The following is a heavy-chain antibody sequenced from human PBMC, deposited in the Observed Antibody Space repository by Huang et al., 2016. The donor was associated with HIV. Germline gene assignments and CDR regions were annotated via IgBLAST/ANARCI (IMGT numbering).Heavy chain of an antibody. V-gene: IGHV1-69*13. CDR2: IIPIQATS. Sequence: VQLVQSGAEVKRPGSSVKVSCKTSGGTFSSYAIVWVRQVPGQGLEWVGGIIPIQATSNYAQKFQDRVTITADESTDTAFLELSGLKSEDTAMYFCARRQGGALLYWGQGTLITVT. CDR3: ARRQGGALLY. CDR1: GGTFSSYA. D-gene: IGHD2-21*02. J-gene: IGHJ4*02.